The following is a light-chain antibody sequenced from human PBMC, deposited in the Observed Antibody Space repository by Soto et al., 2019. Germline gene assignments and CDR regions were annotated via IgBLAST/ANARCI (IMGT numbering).Light chain of an antibody. V-gene: IGKV3-11*01. CDR1: QSVSSY. Sequence: EIVLTQSPATLSLSPGERATLSCRASQSVSSYLAWYQQKPGQAPRLLIYDASNRATGIPARFSGRGSGTDFTLTISSLKPKNFAVYYCQQRSNWLTFGGGTKV. CDR3: QQRSNWLT. J-gene: IGKJ4*01. CDR2: DAS.